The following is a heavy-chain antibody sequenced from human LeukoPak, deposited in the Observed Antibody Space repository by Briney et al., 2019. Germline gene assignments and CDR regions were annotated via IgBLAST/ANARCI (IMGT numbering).Heavy chain of an antibody. CDR1: GFTFPNYW. J-gene: IGHJ4*02. CDR2: INQDGSDK. CDR3: ARDSGNIGYDVNDY. D-gene: IGHD5-12*01. Sequence: GGSLRLSCAASGFTFPNYWMTWVRQAPGKGLEWVAHINQDGSDKNYVDSVRGRFTASRDNAKNSLYLQMNSLRAEDTAVYYCARDSGNIGYDVNDYWGQGTLVTVSS. V-gene: IGHV3-7*01.